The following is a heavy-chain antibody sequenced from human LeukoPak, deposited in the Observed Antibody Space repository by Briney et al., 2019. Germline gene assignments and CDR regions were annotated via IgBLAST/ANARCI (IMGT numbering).Heavy chain of an antibody. CDR3: ARDPYYGDYVV. V-gene: IGHV3-48*03. J-gene: IGHJ4*02. CDR1: GFTFSSYE. Sequence: GGSLRLSCAASGFTFSSYEMNWVRQAAGKGLEWVSYISSSGSTIYYADSVKCRFTISRDNAKNSLYLQMNSLRAEDTAVYYCARDPYYGDYVVWGQGTLVTVSS. CDR2: ISSSGSTI. D-gene: IGHD4-17*01.